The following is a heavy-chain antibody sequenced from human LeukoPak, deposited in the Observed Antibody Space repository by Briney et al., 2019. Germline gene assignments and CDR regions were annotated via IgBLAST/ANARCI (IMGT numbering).Heavy chain of an antibody. Sequence: GGSLRLACAASGFTFSSHCMSWVRQAPGKGLEWVGNIKQDGSEKNYVDSVKGRFTISRDNAENSLYLQMNSLRVEDTAVYYCARGSSAIDYWGQGTLVTVSS. D-gene: IGHD6-19*01. CDR3: ARGSSAIDY. V-gene: IGHV3-7*01. J-gene: IGHJ4*02. CDR1: GFTFSSHC. CDR2: IKQDGSEK.